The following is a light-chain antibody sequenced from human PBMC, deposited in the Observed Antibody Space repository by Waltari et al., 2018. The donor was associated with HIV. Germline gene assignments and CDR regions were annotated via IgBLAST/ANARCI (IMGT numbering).Light chain of an antibody. CDR2: DVS. CDR1: SSDVAGYNS. J-gene: IGLJ1*01. V-gene: IGLV2-14*03. CDR3: SSYTSSSPYA. Sequence: QSPLTQPASVYASPGRPITSSRTATSSDVAGYNSVTWYQQHPGKAPKLMFYDVSNRPSGVSNRFSGSKSGNTASLTISGLQAEDEADYYCSSYTSSSPYAFGTGTKVTVL.